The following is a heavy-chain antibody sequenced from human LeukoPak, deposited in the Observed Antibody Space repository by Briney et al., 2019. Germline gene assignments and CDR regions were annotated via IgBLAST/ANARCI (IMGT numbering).Heavy chain of an antibody. V-gene: IGHV4-59*08. CDR1: GGSISSYY. D-gene: IGHD6-13*01. CDR2: IYYSGST. CDR3: ARRIAAADAFDI. Sequence: SETLSLTCIVSGGSISSYYWSWIRQPPGKGLEWIGYIYYSGSTNYNASLKSRVTISVDTSKNQFSLKLSSVTAADTAVYYSARRIAAADAFDIWGQGTMVTVSS. J-gene: IGHJ3*02.